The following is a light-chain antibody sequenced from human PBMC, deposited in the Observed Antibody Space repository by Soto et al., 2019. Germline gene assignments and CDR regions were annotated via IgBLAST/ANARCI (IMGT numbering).Light chain of an antibody. Sequence: DTQMTQSPSSLSASVGDRVTITCRASRGLSNFLAWYQQKPGKVPKLLIYAASTLQSGVPSRFSGSGSGTDFTLTINGLQSEDVATYYCQKYNTAPLTFGGGTKVEIK. V-gene: IGKV1-27*01. CDR3: QKYNTAPLT. J-gene: IGKJ4*01. CDR2: AAS. CDR1: RGLSNF.